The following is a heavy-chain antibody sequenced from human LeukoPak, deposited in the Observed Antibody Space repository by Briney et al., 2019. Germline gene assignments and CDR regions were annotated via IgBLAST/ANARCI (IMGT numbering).Heavy chain of an antibody. J-gene: IGHJ5*02. CDR3: ARDGAVAGTVIWFDP. V-gene: IGHV3-21*01. CDR1: GFTFSSYS. D-gene: IGHD6-19*01. Sequence: PGGSLRLSCAASGFTFSSYSMNWVRQAPGKGLEWVSSISSSSSYIYYADSVKGRFTISRDNAKNSLYLQMDSPRAEDTAVYYCARDGAVAGTVIWFDPWGQGTLVTVSS. CDR2: ISSSSSYI.